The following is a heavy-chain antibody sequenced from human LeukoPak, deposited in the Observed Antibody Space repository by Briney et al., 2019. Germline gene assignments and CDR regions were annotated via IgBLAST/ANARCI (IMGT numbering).Heavy chain of an antibody. CDR1: GFTFSSYG. CDR2: ISSSSSYI. J-gene: IGHJ4*02. Sequence: PGGSLRLSCAASGFTFSSYGMHWVRQAPGKGLEWVSSISSSSSYIYYADSVKGRFTISRDNAKNSLYLQMNSLRAEDAAVYYCASPAVYGSGTTHYWGQGTLVTVSS. D-gene: IGHD3-10*01. CDR3: ASPAVYGSGTTHY. V-gene: IGHV3-21*01.